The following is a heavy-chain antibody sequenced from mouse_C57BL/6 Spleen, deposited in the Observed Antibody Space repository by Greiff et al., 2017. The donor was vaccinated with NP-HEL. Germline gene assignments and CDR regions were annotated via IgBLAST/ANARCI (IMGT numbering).Heavy chain of an antibody. CDR1: GYTFTSYW. Sequence: QVQLQQPGAELVKPGASVKMSCKASGYTFTSYWITWVKQRPGQGLEWIGDIYPGSGSTNYNEKFKSKATLTVDTSSSTAYMQLSSLTSEDSAVYYCARKGITTVSYAMDYWGQGTSVTVSS. J-gene: IGHJ4*01. CDR2: IYPGSGST. CDR3: ARKGITTVSYAMDY. D-gene: IGHD1-1*01. V-gene: IGHV1-55*01.